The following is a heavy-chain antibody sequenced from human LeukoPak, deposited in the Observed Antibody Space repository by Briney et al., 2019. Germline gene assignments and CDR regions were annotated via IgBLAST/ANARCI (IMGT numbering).Heavy chain of an antibody. CDR1: GFIFSDYG. Sequence: QTGGSLRLSCAASGFIFSDYGMHWVRQAPGKGLEWVAVIWYDGSNEYYADAVKGRFTISRDNSKDTLYLQMNSLRAEDTAVYYCARDFLEATFLGYWGQGTLVTVSS. CDR2: IWYDGSNE. V-gene: IGHV3-33*01. J-gene: IGHJ4*02. D-gene: IGHD3-3*01. CDR3: ARDFLEATFLGY.